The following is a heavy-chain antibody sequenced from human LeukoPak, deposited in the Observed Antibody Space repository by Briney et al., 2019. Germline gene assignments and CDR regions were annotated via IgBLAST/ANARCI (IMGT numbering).Heavy chain of an antibody. CDR1: GGTFSSYA. J-gene: IGHJ4*02. V-gene: IGHV1-69*01. D-gene: IGHD3-10*01. Sequence: SVKVSCKASGGTFSSYAISWVRQAPGQGLEWMGGIIPIFGTANYAQKFQGRVTITADESTSTAYMELSSLRSEGTAVYYCARDGYGSGTYFDYWGQGTLVTVSS. CDR2: IIPIFGTA. CDR3: ARDGYGSGTYFDY.